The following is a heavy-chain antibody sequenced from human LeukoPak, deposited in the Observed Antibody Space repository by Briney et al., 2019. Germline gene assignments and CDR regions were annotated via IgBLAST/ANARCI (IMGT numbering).Heavy chain of an antibody. CDR3: AREAVAGTGAD. D-gene: IGHD6-13*01. CDR1: GYTFTGYY. Sequence: ASVKVSCKASGYTFTGYYMHWVRQAPGQGLEWMGWINPNSGGTNYAQKFQGRVTMTRDTSTSTVYMELSSLRPDDTAVYYCAREAVAGTGADWGQGTLVTVSS. CDR2: INPNSGGT. V-gene: IGHV1-2*02. J-gene: IGHJ4*02.